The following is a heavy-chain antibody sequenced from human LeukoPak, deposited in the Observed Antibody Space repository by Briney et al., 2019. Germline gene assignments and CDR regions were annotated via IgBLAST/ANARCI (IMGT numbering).Heavy chain of an antibody. D-gene: IGHD6-19*01. CDR1: GFTFSSYG. CDR2: ISYDGSNK. J-gene: IGHJ6*02. V-gene: IGHV3-30*18. CDR3: AKDWGSSGSYYYYGMDV. Sequence: GGSLRLSCAASGFTFSSYGMHWVRQAPGKGLEWVAVISYDGSNKYYADSVKGRFTISRDNSKNTLYLQMNSLRAEDTAVYYCAKDWGSSGSYYYYGMDVWGQGTTVTASS.